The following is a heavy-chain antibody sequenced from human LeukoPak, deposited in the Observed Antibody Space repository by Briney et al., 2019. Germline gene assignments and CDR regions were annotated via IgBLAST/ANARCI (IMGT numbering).Heavy chain of an antibody. CDR3: AKDYCSSTSCYEDY. CDR1: GFTFSSYA. D-gene: IGHD2-2*01. V-gene: IGHV3-23*01. CDR2: ISGSGGST. J-gene: IGHJ4*02. Sequence: PGGSLRLSCAASGFTFSSYAMSWARQAPGKGLEWVSAISGSGGSTYYADSVKGRFTISRDNSKNTLYLQMNSLRAEDTAVYYCAKDYCSSTSCYEDYWGQGTLVTVSS.